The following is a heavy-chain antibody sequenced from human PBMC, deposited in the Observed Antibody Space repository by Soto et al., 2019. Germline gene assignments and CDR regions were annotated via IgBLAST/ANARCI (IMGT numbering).Heavy chain of an antibody. Sequence: SVKVSCKASGYTFTSYGISWVRQAPGQGLEWMGRIIPILGIANYAQKFQGRVTITADKSTSTAYMELSSLRSEDTAVYYCARDYYVDTAMVRWFDPWGQGTLVTVSS. V-gene: IGHV1-69*04. CDR2: IIPILGIA. CDR3: ARDYYVDTAMVRWFDP. J-gene: IGHJ5*02. D-gene: IGHD5-18*01. CDR1: GYTFTSYG.